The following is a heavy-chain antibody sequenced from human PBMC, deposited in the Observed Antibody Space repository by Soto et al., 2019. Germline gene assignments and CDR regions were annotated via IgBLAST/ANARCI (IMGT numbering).Heavy chain of an antibody. D-gene: IGHD6-13*01. CDR1: GPSFSSYA. J-gene: IGHJ4*02. CDR3: AGPVGGYQVLFGTWYGTRSDF. Sequence: QLLESGGGFVQPGGSLQLSCEASGPSFSSYAMTWIRQTPGKGLEWVSGISGSGEVTLYAESVRGRVTISRDNSKNMVYLQLTSLRPEDTAVYYCAGPVGGYQVLFGTWYGTRSDFWGQGTLVTVSS. V-gene: IGHV3-23*01. CDR2: ISGSGEVT.